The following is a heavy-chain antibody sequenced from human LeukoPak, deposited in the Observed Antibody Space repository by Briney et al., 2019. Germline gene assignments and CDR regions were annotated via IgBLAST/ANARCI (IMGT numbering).Heavy chain of an antibody. Sequence: GGSLRLSCAASGFTFDDYAMHWVRQAPGKGLEWVSGISWNSGSIGYADSVKGRFTISRVNAKNSLYLQMNSLRAEDTALYYCAKANSSSWYGDWFDPWGQGTLVTVSS. J-gene: IGHJ5*02. CDR2: ISWNSGSI. CDR1: GFTFDDYA. V-gene: IGHV3-9*01. D-gene: IGHD6-13*01. CDR3: AKANSSSWYGDWFDP.